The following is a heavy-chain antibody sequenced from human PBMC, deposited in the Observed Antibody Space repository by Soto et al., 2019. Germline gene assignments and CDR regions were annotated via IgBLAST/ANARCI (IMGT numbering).Heavy chain of an antibody. Sequence: AETLPLTCTVSGGSVTNSSYCWGWIRQSPGKGLEWIGSVYYRGRSYSKSSVKSRVTISVDTSKNRFSLSLNSVTASDTAVYFCVSQRTTVPTQAYFDYWGPGALVTVS. J-gene: IGHJ4*02. V-gene: IGHV4-39*01. CDR2: VYYRGRS. CDR3: VSQRTTVPTQAYFDY. D-gene: IGHD4-17*01. CDR1: GGSVTNSSYC.